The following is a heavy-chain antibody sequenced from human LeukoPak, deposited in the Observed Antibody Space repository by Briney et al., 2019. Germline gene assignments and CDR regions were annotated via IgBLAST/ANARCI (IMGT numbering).Heavy chain of an antibody. Sequence: GGSLRLSCEASGLTFSSYGMSWVRQAPGKGLQWVSAITGGGGTTYYADSVKGRFTISRDNSKDMLYLQMNSLRAEDTAVYYCAKMQGYFDYWGQGTLVPVSS. J-gene: IGHJ4*02. V-gene: IGHV3-23*01. CDR2: ITGGGGTT. CDR3: AKMQGYFDY. CDR1: GLTFSSYG.